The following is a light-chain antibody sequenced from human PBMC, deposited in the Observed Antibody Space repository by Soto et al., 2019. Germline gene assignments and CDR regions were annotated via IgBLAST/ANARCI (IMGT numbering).Light chain of an antibody. CDR3: QQYNTWPRT. Sequence: EIVMTQSPATLSVSPGERATLSCRASQSVSNNLAWYQQKPGQAPRLLIYGASTSATGIPARFSGSGSGTEFTLTVSSLQYEDVAVYYCQQYNTWPRTFGQGTKVEIK. CDR1: QSVSNN. J-gene: IGKJ1*01. V-gene: IGKV3-15*01. CDR2: GAS.